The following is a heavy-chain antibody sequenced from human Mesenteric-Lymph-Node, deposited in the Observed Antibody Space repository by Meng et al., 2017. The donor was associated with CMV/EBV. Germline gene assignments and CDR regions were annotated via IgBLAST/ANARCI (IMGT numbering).Heavy chain of an antibody. CDR1: GFTFSSYS. V-gene: IGHV3-48*04. CDR3: ARDYEDISGYHDGMDV. CDR2: ISSSGSTI. J-gene: IGHJ6*02. Sequence: GGSLRLSCAASGFTFSSYSLNWVRQAPGKGLAWVSYISSSGSTIYYADSVKGRFTISRDNAKNSLYLQMNILRAEDTSVYCCARDYEDISGYHDGMDVWGQGTTVTVSS. D-gene: IGHD3-22*01.